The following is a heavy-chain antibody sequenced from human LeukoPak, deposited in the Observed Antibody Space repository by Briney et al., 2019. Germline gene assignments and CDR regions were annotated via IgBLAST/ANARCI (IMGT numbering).Heavy chain of an antibody. CDR1: GYTFTGYF. D-gene: IGHD6-13*01. Sequence: ASVKVSCKASGYTFTGYFLHWVRRGPGQGFEWVGGINPNSGGTYYTQRFQGRVTMTRDTSISTAYMELSSLRSDDTAVYYCARAQSLTAPAGTFANSWGQGTLVTVSS. CDR3: ARAQSLTAPAGTFANS. CDR2: INPNSGGT. V-gene: IGHV1-2*02. J-gene: IGHJ4*02.